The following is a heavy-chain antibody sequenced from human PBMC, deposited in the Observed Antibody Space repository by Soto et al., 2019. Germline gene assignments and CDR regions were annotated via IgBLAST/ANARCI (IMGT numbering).Heavy chain of an antibody. CDR3: ARVSNYLAGMDV. D-gene: IGHD4-4*01. CDR2: IYYSGST. Sequence: QVQLQESGPGLVKPSETLSLTCTVSGGSISSYYWSWIRQPPGKGLEWIGYIYYSGSTNYNPSLKSRVTISVDTSKNQFSRKLSSVTAADTAVYYCARVSNYLAGMDVWGQGTTVTVSS. CDR1: GGSISSYY. V-gene: IGHV4-59*01. J-gene: IGHJ6*02.